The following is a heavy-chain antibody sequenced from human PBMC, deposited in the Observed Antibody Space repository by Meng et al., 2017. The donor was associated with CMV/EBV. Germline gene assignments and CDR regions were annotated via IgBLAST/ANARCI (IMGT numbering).Heavy chain of an antibody. CDR2: IDWDDDK. V-gene: IGHV2-70*20. CDR3: ARIRGYCSSTSCYYYFDH. D-gene: IGHD2-2*01. J-gene: IGHJ4*02. CDR1: GFSLSTSGMC. Sequence: SGPTLVKPTQTLTLTGTFSGFSLSTSGMCVSWVRQPPGKALEWLALIDWDDDKYYSTSLKTRLTISKDTSKNQVVLTMTNMDPVDTATYYCARIRGYCSSTSCYYYFDHWGQGTLVTVSS.